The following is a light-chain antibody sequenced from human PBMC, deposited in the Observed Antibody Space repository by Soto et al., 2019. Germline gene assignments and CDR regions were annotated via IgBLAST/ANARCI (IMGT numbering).Light chain of an antibody. V-gene: IGLV2-14*01. CDR2: DVS. CDR1: RSDVGGYNY. Sequence: QSVLTQPASVSGSPGQSITISCTGTRSDVGGYNYVSWYQQHPGKAPKLMIYDVSNRPSGVSNRFSGSKSGNTASLTISGLQAEDEADYYCNSYTSSSTLLFGGGTKLTVL. J-gene: IGLJ2*01. CDR3: NSYTSSSTLL.